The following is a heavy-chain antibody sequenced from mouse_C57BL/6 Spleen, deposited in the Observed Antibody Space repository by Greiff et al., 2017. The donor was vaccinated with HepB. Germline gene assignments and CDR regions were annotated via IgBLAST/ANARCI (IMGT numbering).Heavy chain of an antibody. V-gene: IGHV14-4*01. J-gene: IGHJ4*01. CDR1: GFNIKDDY. CDR3: TTLPRRLLRAMDY. D-gene: IGHD1-1*01. Sequence: EVQLVESGAELVRPGASVKLSCTASGFNIKDDYMHWVKQRPEQGLEWIGWIDPENGDTEYASKFQGKATITADTSSNTAYLQLSSRTSEDTAVYYCTTLPRRLLRAMDYWGQGTSVTVSS. CDR2: IDPENGDT.